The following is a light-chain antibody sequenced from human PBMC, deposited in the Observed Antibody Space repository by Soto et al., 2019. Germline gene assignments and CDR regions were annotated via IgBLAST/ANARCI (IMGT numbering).Light chain of an antibody. CDR1: SSDAGSYNF. CDR3: CSYASSSTYWV. J-gene: IGLJ3*02. CDR2: EDS. V-gene: IGLV2-23*01. Sequence: QSVLTQPASVSGSPGQSITISCTGTSSDAGSYNFVSRYQQHPGKAPKVMIYEDSKRPSGVSNRFSGSKSGNTASLTISGLQAEDEADYYCCSYASSSTYWVFGGGTKLTVL.